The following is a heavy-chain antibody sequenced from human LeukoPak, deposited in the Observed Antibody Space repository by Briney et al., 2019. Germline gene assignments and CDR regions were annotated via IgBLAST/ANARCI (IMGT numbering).Heavy chain of an antibody. Sequence: PGGSLRLSCAASGFTFSSYAMSWVRQAPGKGLEWVSAISGSGGSTYYADSVKGRFTISRDNSKNTLYLQMSSLTVEDTAVYYCARSQSSSLIDYWGQGTLVTVSS. CDR3: ARSQSSSLIDY. V-gene: IGHV3-23*01. CDR2: ISGSGGST. D-gene: IGHD6-13*01. CDR1: GFTFSSYA. J-gene: IGHJ4*02.